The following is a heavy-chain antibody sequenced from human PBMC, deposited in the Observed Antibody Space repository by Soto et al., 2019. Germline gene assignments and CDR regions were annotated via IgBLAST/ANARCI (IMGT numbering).Heavy chain of an antibody. V-gene: IGHV3-48*01. Sequence: GGSLRISCAASGFTVSSNYMSWVRQARGKGLEWVSYISSSSSTIYYADSVKGRFTISRDNAKNSLYLQMNSLRAEDTAVYYCARHPERIAQIGWFDPRGQGTLVTVSS. D-gene: IGHD6-13*01. CDR3: ARHPERIAQIGWFDP. J-gene: IGHJ5*02. CDR2: ISSSSSTI. CDR1: GFTVSSNY.